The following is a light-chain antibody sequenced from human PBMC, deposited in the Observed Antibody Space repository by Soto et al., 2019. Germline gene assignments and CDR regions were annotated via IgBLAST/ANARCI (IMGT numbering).Light chain of an antibody. CDR1: QSLVHSDGNTY. CDR2: EVS. V-gene: IGKV2-24*01. CDR3: QQYDSSPPGYT. Sequence: DLVLTQTPLSSPVTLGQPASISCRSSQSLVHSDGNTYLNWLQQRPGQPPRLLIYEVSNRFSGVPDRFSGSGSGTDFTLTISRLEPEDYAVYYCQQYDSSPPGYTFGQGTKLESK. J-gene: IGKJ2*01.